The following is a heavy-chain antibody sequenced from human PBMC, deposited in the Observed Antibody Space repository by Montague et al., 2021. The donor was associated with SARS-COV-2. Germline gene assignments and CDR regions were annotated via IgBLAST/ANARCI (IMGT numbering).Heavy chain of an antibody. J-gene: IGHJ5*02. CDR1: GFSLSTSGMC. CDR3: ARILVAAAGSPFDP. V-gene: IGHV2-70*11. Sequence: PALVKPTQTRTLTCTFSGFSLSTSGMCVSWIRQPPGKALEWLARIDWDDDKYYSTSLKTRLTISKDTSKNQVVLTMTNMDPVDTATYYCARILVAAAGSPFDPWGQGTLVTVSS. D-gene: IGHD6-13*01. CDR2: IDWDDDK.